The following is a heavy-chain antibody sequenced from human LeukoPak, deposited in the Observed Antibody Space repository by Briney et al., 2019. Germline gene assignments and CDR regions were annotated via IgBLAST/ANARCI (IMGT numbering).Heavy chain of an antibody. CDR1: GYSIGSGYY. CDR2: IYHSGSI. D-gene: IGHD1-7*01. Sequence: PSETLSLTCTVSGYSIGSGYYWGWIRLSPGKGLEWIGTIYHSGSIYYNPSLKSRVTISVDTSKNQFSMKLSSVTAADTAVYFCARGFLSGTPYFDYWGQGTLVTVSS. J-gene: IGHJ4*02. CDR3: ARGFLSGTPYFDY. V-gene: IGHV4-38-2*02.